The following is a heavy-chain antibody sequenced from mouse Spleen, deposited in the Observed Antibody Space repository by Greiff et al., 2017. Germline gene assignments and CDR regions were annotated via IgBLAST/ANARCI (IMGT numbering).Heavy chain of an antibody. V-gene: IGHV5-9*01. J-gene: IGHJ2*01. D-gene: IGHD2-1*01. CDR3: ASIYYGYVDY. CDR2: ISSGGGST. Sequence: DVMLVESGGGLVKLGGSLKLSCAASGFTFSSYYMSWVRQTPEKRLEWVATISSGGGSTYYPDSVKGRFTISRDNAKNTLYLQMSSLNSEDTAVYYCASIYYGYVDYWGQGTTLTVSS. CDR1: GFTFSSYY.